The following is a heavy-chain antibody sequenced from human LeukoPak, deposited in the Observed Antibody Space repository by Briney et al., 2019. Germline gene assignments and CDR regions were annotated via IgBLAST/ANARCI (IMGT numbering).Heavy chain of an antibody. CDR3: VREPNYGDYWFGP. D-gene: IGHD4-17*01. CDR2: IYPRDGST. J-gene: IGHJ5*02. Sequence: ASVTVSCKASGYTFTSNYIHWVRQAPGQGLEWMGMIYPRDGSTSYAQKFQGRVTMTRDTSISTAYMELSRLRSDDTAVYYCVREPNYGDYWFGPWGQGTLVTVSS. CDR1: GYTFTSNY. V-gene: IGHV1-2*02.